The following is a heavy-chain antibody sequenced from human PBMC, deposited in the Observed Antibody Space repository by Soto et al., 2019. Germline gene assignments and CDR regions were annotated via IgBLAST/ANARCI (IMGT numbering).Heavy chain of an antibody. V-gene: IGHV2-5*02. Sequence: QITLKESGPTLVKPTQTLTLTCTFSAFSLSTGGVGVGWIRQPPGKALEWLALIYWDDDKSYSPSLRSRLTITNDTSKNQVVLTMTHMDPVDTATYYCIQSRCGGDCLQSYASYYYYGMDVWGQGTTVTVSS. J-gene: IGHJ6*02. D-gene: IGHD2-21*02. CDR1: AFSLSTGGVG. CDR3: IQSRCGGDCLQSYASYYYYGMDV. CDR2: IYWDDDK.